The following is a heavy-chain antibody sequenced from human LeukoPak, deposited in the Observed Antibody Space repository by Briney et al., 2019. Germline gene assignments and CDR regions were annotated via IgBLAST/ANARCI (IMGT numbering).Heavy chain of an antibody. CDR2: ISSSSSTI. CDR3: ARAAIFGVVIYHYYYMDV. CDR1: GFTFSSYS. Sequence: GGSLRLSCAASGFTFSSYSMNWVRQAPGKGLEWVSYISSSSSTIYYADSVKGRFTISRDNAKNSLYLQMNSLRAEDTAVYYCARAAIFGVVIYHYYYMDVWGKGTTVTVSS. V-gene: IGHV3-48*01. D-gene: IGHD3-3*01. J-gene: IGHJ6*03.